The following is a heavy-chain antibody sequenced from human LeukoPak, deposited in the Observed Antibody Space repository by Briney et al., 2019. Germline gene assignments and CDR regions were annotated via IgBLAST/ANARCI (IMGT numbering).Heavy chain of an antibody. CDR1: GFTVSSNY. CDR3: AKDPSPDYYDSSGPFDY. D-gene: IGHD3-22*01. CDR2: IYSGGST. J-gene: IGHJ4*02. Sequence: GGSLRLSCAASGFTVSSNYMSWVRQAPGKGLEWVSVIYSGGSTYYADSVKGRFTISRDNSKNTLYLQMNSLRAEDTAVYYCAKDPSPDYYDSSGPFDYWGQGTLVTVSS. V-gene: IGHV3-53*01.